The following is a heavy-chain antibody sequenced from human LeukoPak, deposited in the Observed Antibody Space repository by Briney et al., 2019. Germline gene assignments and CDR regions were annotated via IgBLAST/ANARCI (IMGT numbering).Heavy chain of an antibody. V-gene: IGHV3-23*01. CDR1: GFTFSSYA. Sequence: GGSLRLSCAASGFTFSSYAMSWVRQAPGKGLEWVSAISGSGGSTYYADSVKGRFTISRDNSKNTLYLQMNSLRAEDTAVYYCARERDRDDILTGYPLGYWGQGTLVTVSS. J-gene: IGHJ4*02. CDR2: ISGSGGST. CDR3: ARERDRDDILTGYPLGY. D-gene: IGHD3-9*01.